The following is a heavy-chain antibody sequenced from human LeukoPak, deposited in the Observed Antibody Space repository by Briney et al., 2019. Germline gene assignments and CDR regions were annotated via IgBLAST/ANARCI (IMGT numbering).Heavy chain of an antibody. D-gene: IGHD6-19*01. CDR1: GFTFSSYW. V-gene: IGHV3-7*03. CDR3: ATTPVAGSHWGSYYFDY. CDR2: IKQDGSEK. Sequence: GGSLRLSCAASGFTFSSYWMSWVRQAPGKGLEWVANIKQDGSEKYYVDSVKGRFTISRDNAKNSLYLQMNSLRAEDTAVYYCATTPVAGSHWGSYYFDYWGQGTLVTVSS. J-gene: IGHJ4*02.